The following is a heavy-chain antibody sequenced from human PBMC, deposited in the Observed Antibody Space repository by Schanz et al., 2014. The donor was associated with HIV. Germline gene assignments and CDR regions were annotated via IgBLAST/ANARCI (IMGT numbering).Heavy chain of an antibody. D-gene: IGHD3-9*01. CDR2: INTRTGDT. V-gene: IGHV1-2*02. CDR3: AKGLQKFDWRSPFDY. Sequence: QVQLVQSGPEVKKPGASVKVSCKSSGYTFSDYYMHWLRQAPGQGLEWMGWINTRTGDTIYAERLQGRVTLTRDTSINTAYMTLSRLGSDDTAVYFCAKGLQKFDWRSPFDYWGQGNLVTVSS. CDR1: GYTFSDYY. J-gene: IGHJ4*02.